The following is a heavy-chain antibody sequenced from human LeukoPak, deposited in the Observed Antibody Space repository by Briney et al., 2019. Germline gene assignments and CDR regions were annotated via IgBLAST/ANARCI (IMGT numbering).Heavy chain of an antibody. CDR1: EYPFSSYW. V-gene: IGHV5-51*01. D-gene: IGHD2-15*01. J-gene: IGHJ4*02. CDR2: IYPGDSDT. CDR3: ARLGLGRFCSGGSCYAREADY. Sequence: GESLKISCTGSEYPFSSYWIGRVGQMRGRGLEWMGIIYPGDSDTRYSPSFQGQVTSSADKSISTAYLQWSSLRASDTAFYYCARLGLGRFCSGGSCYAREADYWGQGTLVPVSS.